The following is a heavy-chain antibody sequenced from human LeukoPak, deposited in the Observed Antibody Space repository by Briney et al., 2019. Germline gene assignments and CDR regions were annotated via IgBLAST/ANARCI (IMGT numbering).Heavy chain of an antibody. CDR3: AKYASAGGPNWFDP. CDR1: GGSINGYY. J-gene: IGHJ5*02. Sequence: PSETLSLTCTVSGGSINGYYWSWIRQSPGKGLEWIGSIHYTGNTSYNPSLRSRVTMSVSTSENQYSLNLNSVTAADTAIYYCAKYASAGGPNWFDPWGQGTLVTVSS. D-gene: IGHD6-13*01. V-gene: IGHV4-59*01. CDR2: IHYTGNT.